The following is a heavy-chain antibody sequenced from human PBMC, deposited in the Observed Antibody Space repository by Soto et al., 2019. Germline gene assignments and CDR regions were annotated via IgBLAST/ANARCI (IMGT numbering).Heavy chain of an antibody. CDR2: IYYSGST. Sequence: SETLSLTCTVSGGSISSSSYYWGWIRQPPGKGLEWIGSIYYSGSTYYNPSLKSRVTISVDTSKNQFSLKLSSVTAADTAVYYCARLYSSGWYLNWYFDYWGQGTLVTVSS. D-gene: IGHD6-19*01. J-gene: IGHJ4*02. V-gene: IGHV4-39*01. CDR1: GGSISSSSYY. CDR3: ARLYSSGWYLNWYFDY.